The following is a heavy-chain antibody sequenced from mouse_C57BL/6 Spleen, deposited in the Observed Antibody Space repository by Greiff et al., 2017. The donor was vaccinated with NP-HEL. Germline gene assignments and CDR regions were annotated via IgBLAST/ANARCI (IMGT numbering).Heavy chain of an antibody. Sequence: EVQGVESGGDLVKPGGSLKLSCAASGFTFSSYGMSWVRQTPDKRLEWVATISSGGSYTYYPDSVKGRFTISRDNAKNTLYLQMSSLKSEDTAMYYCARHERIYYHGYFDYWGQGTTLTVSS. CDR2: ISSGGSYT. J-gene: IGHJ2*01. CDR3: ARHERIYYHGYFDY. D-gene: IGHD1-1*01. CDR1: GFTFSSYG. V-gene: IGHV5-6*01.